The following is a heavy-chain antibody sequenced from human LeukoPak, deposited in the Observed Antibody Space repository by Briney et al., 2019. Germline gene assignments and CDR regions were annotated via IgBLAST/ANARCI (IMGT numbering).Heavy chain of an antibody. D-gene: IGHD5-12*01. Sequence: GSLRLSCAASEFTVTSNYMSWVRQPPGKGLEWVASVYYSGSTYYNPSLESRVTMSVDTSKNQFSLKLSSVTAADTAVYYCARQPGGYSGPFDYWGQGTLVTVSS. CDR3: ARQPGGYSGPFDY. V-gene: IGHV4-39*01. J-gene: IGHJ4*02. CDR1: EFTVTSNY. CDR2: VYYSGST.